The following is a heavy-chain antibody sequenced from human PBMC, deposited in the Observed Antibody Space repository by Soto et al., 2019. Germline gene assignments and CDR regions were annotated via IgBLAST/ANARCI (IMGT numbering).Heavy chain of an antibody. V-gene: IGHV3-23*01. J-gene: IGHJ4*02. CDR1: GFTFSSYA. Sequence: EVQLLESGGGLVQPGGSLRLSCAASGFTFSSYAMSWVRQAPGKGLEWVSAISGSGGSTYYADSVKGRFTISRDNSKNMLYLQMNSLRAEDTAVYYCAPHLWFGELYYWGQGTLVTVSS. CDR2: ISGSGGST. D-gene: IGHD3-10*01. CDR3: APHLWFGELYY.